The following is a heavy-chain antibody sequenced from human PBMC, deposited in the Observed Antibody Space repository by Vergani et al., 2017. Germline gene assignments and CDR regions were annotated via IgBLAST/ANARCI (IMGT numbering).Heavy chain of an antibody. D-gene: IGHD4-17*01. V-gene: IGHV3-30*18. CDR2: ISYDGSNK. Sequence: QVQLVESGGGVVQPGRSLRLSCAASGFTFSSYGMHWVRQAPGKGLEWVAVISYDGSNKYYADSVKGRFTISRDNSKNTLYLQMNSLRAEDTAVYYCAKDLDYGDYVYFYYGMDVWGQGTTVTVSS. CDR3: AKDLDYGDYVYFYYGMDV. J-gene: IGHJ6*02. CDR1: GFTFSSYG.